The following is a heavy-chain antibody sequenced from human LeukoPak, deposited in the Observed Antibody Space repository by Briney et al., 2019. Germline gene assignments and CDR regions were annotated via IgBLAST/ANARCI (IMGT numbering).Heavy chain of an antibody. CDR2: IYYSGST. V-gene: IGHV4-59*01. CDR1: GGSISSYY. Sequence: SETLSLTCTVSGGSISSYYWSWIRQPPGKGLEWIGYIYYSGSTYYNPSLRSRVTISVDTSKNQFSLKLSSVTAADTPVYYCASSSEGRYYYDSSGFSYYYYYMDVWGKGTTVTISS. D-gene: IGHD3-22*01. J-gene: IGHJ6*03. CDR3: ASSSEGRYYYDSSGFSYYYYYMDV.